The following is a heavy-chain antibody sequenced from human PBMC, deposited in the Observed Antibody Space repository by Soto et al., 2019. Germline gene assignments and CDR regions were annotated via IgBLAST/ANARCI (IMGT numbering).Heavy chain of an antibody. CDR1: GFTFSSYG. CDR2: ISYDGSNK. D-gene: IGHD6-19*01. CDR3: AKDSEAVAVSYYFDY. V-gene: IGHV3-30*18. Sequence: GGSLRLSCAASGFTFSSYGMHWVRQAPGKGLEWVAVISYDGSNKYYADSVKGRFTISRDNSKNTLYLQMNSLRAEDTAVYYCAKDSEAVAVSYYFDYWGQGTLVTVSS. J-gene: IGHJ4*02.